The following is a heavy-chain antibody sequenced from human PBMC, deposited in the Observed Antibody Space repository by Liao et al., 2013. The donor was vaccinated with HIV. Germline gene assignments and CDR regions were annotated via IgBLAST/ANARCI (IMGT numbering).Heavy chain of an antibody. CDR1: GGSISSGSYY. V-gene: IGHV4-61*02. CDR3: AFRGAVAGNYFDY. D-gene: IGHD6-19*01. Sequence: QVQLQESGPGLVKPSQTLSLTCTVSGGSISSGSYYWSWIRQPAGKGLEWIGRIYTSGSTNYNPSLKSRVTISVDTSKNQFSLKLNSVTAADTAVYYCAFRGAVAGNYFDYWGQGTLVTVSS. J-gene: IGHJ4*02. CDR2: IYTSGST.